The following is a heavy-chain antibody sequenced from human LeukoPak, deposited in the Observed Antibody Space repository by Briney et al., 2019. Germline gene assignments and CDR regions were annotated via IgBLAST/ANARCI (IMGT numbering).Heavy chain of an antibody. CDR3: AREPTYSSSWHTSCDY. J-gene: IGHJ4*02. Sequence: GSLRLSCAASGFTFSSYAMSWVRQAPGKGLAWVSAISGSGGSTYADSVKGRFTISRDNAKNSLYLQMNSLRAEDTAVYYCAREPTYSSSWHTSCDYWGQGTLVTVSS. D-gene: IGHD6-13*01. V-gene: IGHV3-23*01. CDR1: GFTFSSYA. CDR2: ISGSGGST.